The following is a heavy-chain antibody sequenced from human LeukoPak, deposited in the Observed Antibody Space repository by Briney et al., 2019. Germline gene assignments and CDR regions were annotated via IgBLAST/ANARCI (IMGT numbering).Heavy chain of an antibody. D-gene: IGHD3-10*01. CDR2: INPSGGST. V-gene: IGHV1-46*01. Sequence: ASVKVSCKASGYTFTSYYMHWVRQAPGQGLEWMGLINPSGGSTSYAQKFQGRVTMTRDTSTSTVYMELSSLRSEDTAVYYCAREGDYYGSGSTFDYWSQGTLVTVSS. J-gene: IGHJ4*02. CDR1: GYTFTSYY. CDR3: AREGDYYGSGSTFDY.